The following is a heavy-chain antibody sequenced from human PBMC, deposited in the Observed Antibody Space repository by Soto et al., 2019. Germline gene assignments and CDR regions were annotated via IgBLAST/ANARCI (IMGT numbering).Heavy chain of an antibody. Sequence: SETLSLTCTVSGGSINNHYWSWIRQPPGKGLEWIGYIYYTGSTNYNPSLKSRVTMSVDTSKNQCSLNLTSLTAADTAVYYCATYYDFWSGSPYYFDYWGQGTLVTVSS. V-gene: IGHV4-59*11. J-gene: IGHJ4*02. CDR2: IYYTGST. CDR3: ATYYDFWSGSPYYFDY. CDR1: GGSINNHY. D-gene: IGHD3-3*01.